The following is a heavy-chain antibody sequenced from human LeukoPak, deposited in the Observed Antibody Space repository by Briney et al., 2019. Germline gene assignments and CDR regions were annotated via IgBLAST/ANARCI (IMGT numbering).Heavy chain of an antibody. J-gene: IGHJ6*03. CDR2: ISGDGGST. CDR3: AKDRRYYYYYHMDV. V-gene: IGHV3-43*02. CDR1: GFTFDDYA. Sequence: GGSLRLSCAASGFTFDDYAMHWVRQAPGKALEWVSLISGDGGSTFYADSVKGRFTISRDNSKKSLYLQMNSLRTEDTALYYCAKDRRYYYYYHMDVWGKGTTVTVSS.